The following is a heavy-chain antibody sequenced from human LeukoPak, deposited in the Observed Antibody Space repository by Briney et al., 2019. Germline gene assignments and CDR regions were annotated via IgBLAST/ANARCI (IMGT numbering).Heavy chain of an antibody. CDR3: ARSHDHLWGNYPDY. J-gene: IGHJ4*02. V-gene: IGHV4/OR15-8*01. Sequence: SETLSLTCDVSGGSIDSTNWWNWVRQPPGKGLEWIGEIHHDGRINYNPSLKSRVTLSVDKSKNQFSLRLNSVTAVDTAMYYCARSHDHLWGNYPDYWGQGTLVTVSS. CDR2: IHHDGRI. D-gene: IGHD3-16*02. CDR1: GGSIDSTNW.